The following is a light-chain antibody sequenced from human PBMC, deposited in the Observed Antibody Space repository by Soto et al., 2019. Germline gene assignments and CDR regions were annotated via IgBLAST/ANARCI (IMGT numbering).Light chain of an antibody. V-gene: IGKV4-1*01. CDR2: WAS. Sequence: DIVMTQSPDSLAVSLGERATINCVSSQSVLFSPNSKNYLAWFQQKPGQPPKLLIYWASTRESGVPDRFSGSGSGTDFTLTISSLQAEDVAVYYCQQYLGTPGTFGPGTKVNIK. J-gene: IGKJ3*01. CDR1: QSVLFSPNSKNY. CDR3: QQYLGTPGT.